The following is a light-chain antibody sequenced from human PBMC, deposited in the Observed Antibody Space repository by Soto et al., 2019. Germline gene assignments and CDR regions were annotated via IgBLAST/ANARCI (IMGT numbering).Light chain of an antibody. CDR1: QSVSNY. V-gene: IGKV1-39*01. CDR2: AAF. Sequence: DIQMTQLPASLSASVGDRVTITCRASQSVSNYLNWYQHKPGKAPRLLIYAAFSFQSGVPSRFSCTGSGTDFSLTINGLQPEDFATYYCQQSYSLITFGQGTRLEIK. J-gene: IGKJ5*01. CDR3: QQSYSLIT.